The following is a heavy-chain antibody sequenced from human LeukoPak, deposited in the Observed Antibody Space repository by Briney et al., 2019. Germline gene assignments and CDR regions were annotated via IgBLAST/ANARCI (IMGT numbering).Heavy chain of an antibody. Sequence: ASVKVSCKASGYTFTGYYMHWVRQAPGQGLEWMGWINPNSGGTNYAQKFQGRVTMTRDTSISTAYMELSRLRSDDTAVYYCARVLGFGIAARGNFDYWGQGTLVTVSS. CDR2: INPNSGGT. J-gene: IGHJ4*02. CDR3: ARVLGFGIAARGNFDY. D-gene: IGHD6-6*01. CDR1: GYTFTGYY. V-gene: IGHV1-2*02.